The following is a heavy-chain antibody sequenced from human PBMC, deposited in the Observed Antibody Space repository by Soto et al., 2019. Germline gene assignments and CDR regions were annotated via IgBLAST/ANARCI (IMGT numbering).Heavy chain of an antibody. D-gene: IGHD1-26*01. Sequence: QITLKESGPTLVKPTQTLTLTCTFSGFSLTTDRVGVGWIRQPPGEALEWLAVIYWDDSKTYRPSLESRLTITKDTSKTQLALTMTNMDPLDTATYYCAHAYGGRSLYWGQGTLVTVSS. J-gene: IGHJ4*02. CDR1: GFSLTTDRVG. V-gene: IGHV2-5*02. CDR2: IYWDDSK. CDR3: AHAYGGRSLY.